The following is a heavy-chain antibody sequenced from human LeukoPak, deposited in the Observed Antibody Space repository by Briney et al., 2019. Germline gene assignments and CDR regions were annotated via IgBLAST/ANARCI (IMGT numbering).Heavy chain of an antibody. CDR3: ARDPLRYFGIVTLSYGMDV. CDR2: INAGNGNT. CDR1: GYTFTSYA. J-gene: IGHJ6*04. Sequence: RASVKVSCKASGYTFTSYAVHWVRQAPGQRLEWMGWINAGNGNTKYSQKIQGRVTITRDTSASTAYMELSSLRSEDTAVYYCARDPLRYFGIVTLSYGMDVWGKGTTVTVSS. V-gene: IGHV1-3*01. D-gene: IGHD3-9*01.